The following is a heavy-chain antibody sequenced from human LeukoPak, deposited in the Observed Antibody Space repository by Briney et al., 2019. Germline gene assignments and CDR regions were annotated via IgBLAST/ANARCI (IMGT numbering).Heavy chain of an antibody. J-gene: IGHJ3*02. CDR1: GFTFTNYG. V-gene: IGHV3-23*01. CDR2: ITGSGGST. Sequence: PGGSLRLSCAAPGFTFTNYGMSWVRQAPGKGLEWVSTITGSGGSTYYADSVKGRFTISTDNFKNTLYLQMNSLRAEDTAVYYCAKDLSPYGDYVGAFDIWGQGTMVTVSS. CDR3: AKDLSPYGDYVGAFDI. D-gene: IGHD4-17*01.